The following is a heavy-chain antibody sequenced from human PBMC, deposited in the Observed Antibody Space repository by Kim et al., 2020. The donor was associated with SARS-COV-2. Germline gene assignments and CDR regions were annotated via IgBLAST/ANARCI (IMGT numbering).Heavy chain of an antibody. Sequence: GGSLRLSCAASGFTFSSYSMNWVRQAPGKGLEWVSSISSSSSYIYYADSVKGRFTISRDNATNSLYLQMNSLRAEDTAVYYCARALTHQPKKVGASKLFSYYYGMDVWGQGTTVTVSS. V-gene: IGHV3-21*01. CDR3: ARALTHQPKKVGASKLFSYYYGMDV. CDR1: GFTFSSYS. J-gene: IGHJ6*02. CDR2: ISSSSSYI. D-gene: IGHD1-26*01.